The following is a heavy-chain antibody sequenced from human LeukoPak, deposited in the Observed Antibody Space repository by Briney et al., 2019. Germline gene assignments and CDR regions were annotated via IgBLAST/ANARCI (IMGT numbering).Heavy chain of an antibody. J-gene: IGHJ4*02. Sequence: EPSETLSLTCTVSGVSISSYYWSWIRQPPGKGLEWIGYIYYSGSTNYNPSLKSRVTISVDTSKNQFSLKLSSVTAADTAVYYCARLGYYGSGSYDYWGQGTLVTVSS. CDR3: ARLGYYGSGSYDY. CDR1: GVSISSYY. D-gene: IGHD3-10*01. V-gene: IGHV4-59*08. CDR2: IYYSGST.